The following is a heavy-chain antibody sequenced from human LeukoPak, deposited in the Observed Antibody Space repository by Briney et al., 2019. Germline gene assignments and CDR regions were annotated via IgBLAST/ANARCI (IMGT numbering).Heavy chain of an antibody. CDR1: AYTFTSYY. J-gene: IGHJ3*02. CDR3: ARVKPNYYDSSAYGTFDI. D-gene: IGHD3-22*01. V-gene: IGHV1-46*01. CDR2: SNPSGGST. Sequence: ASVKVSSTASAYTFTSYYMHRMRQAPGQGLEWMGISNPSGGSTSYAQKFQGRVTMTRYTSTSTVYMELSSLRSEDTAVYYCARVKPNYYDSSAYGTFDIWGQGTMVTVSS.